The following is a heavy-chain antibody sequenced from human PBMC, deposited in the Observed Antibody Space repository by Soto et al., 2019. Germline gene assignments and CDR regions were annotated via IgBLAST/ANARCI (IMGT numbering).Heavy chain of an antibody. CDR1: GFTFSSYG. CDR2: ISYDGSNK. V-gene: IGHV3-30*18. D-gene: IGHD1-1*01. Sequence: QVPLVESGGGVVQPGRSLRLSCAASGFTFSSYGMHWVRQAPGKGLEWVAVISYDGSNKYYADSVKGRFTISRDNSKNTLYLQMNSLRAEDTAVYYCAKARTTLYYFDYWGQGTLVTVSS. CDR3: AKARTTLYYFDY. J-gene: IGHJ4*02.